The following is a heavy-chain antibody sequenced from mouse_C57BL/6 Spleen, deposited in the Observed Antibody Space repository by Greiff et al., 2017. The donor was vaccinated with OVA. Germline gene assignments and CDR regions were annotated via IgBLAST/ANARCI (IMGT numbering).Heavy chain of an antibody. D-gene: IGHD2-3*01. CDR3: ASNYDGYYDYAMDD. CDR1: GYSITSGYY. CDR2: ISYDGSN. Sequence: EVKLLESGPGLVKPSQSLSLTCSVTGYSITSGYYWNWIRQFPGNKLEWMGYISYDGSNNYNPSLKNRISITRDTSKNQYFLKLNSVTTENTATYYCASNYDGYYDYAMDDWGQGTSVTVSS. V-gene: IGHV3-6*01. J-gene: IGHJ4*01.